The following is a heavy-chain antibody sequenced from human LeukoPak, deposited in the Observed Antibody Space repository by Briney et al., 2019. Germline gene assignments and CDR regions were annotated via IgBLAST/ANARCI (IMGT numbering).Heavy chain of an antibody. CDR3: ASGHFYCSSTSCYTGVDYYYYMDV. D-gene: IGHD2-2*02. CDR2: IIPIFGTA. CDR1: GGTFSSYA. V-gene: IGHV1-69*05. J-gene: IGHJ6*03. Sequence: SVKVSCKASGGTFSSYAISWVRQAPGQGLEWMGGIIPIFGTANYAQKFQGRVTITTDESTSTAYMELSSLRSEDTAVYYCASGHFYCSSTSCYTGVDYYYYMDVWGKGTTVTVSS.